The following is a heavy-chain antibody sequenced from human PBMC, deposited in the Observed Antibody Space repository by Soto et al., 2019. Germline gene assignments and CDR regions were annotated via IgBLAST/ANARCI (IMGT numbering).Heavy chain of an antibody. D-gene: IGHD2-15*01. V-gene: IGHV3-48*03. CDR3: ARGDPVVAATPDY. J-gene: IGHJ4*02. Sequence: EVQLVEAGGGLVQPGGSLRLSCAASGFTFSSYEMNWVRQAPWKGLEWVSYISSSGSTIYYADSVKGRFTISRDNAKRSLYLQRNSLRAEDTAVYYCARGDPVVAATPDYCGQGTLVTVSS. CDR1: GFTFSSYE. CDR2: ISSSGSTI.